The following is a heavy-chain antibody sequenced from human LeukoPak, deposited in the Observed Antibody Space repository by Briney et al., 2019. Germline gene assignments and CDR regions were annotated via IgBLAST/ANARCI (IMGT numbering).Heavy chain of an antibody. V-gene: IGHV5-51*01. D-gene: IGHD1-14*01. CDR2: INPGDSDT. CDR1: GYAFTSYW. Sequence: GESLRISCKASGYAFTSYWIGWVRQMPGKGLEWMAIINPGDSDTRYSPSFQGQVTISADKSISTAYLQWSSLKASDTAMYYCARGGTITRTFDYWGQRTLVTVSS. CDR3: ARGGTITRTFDY. J-gene: IGHJ4*02.